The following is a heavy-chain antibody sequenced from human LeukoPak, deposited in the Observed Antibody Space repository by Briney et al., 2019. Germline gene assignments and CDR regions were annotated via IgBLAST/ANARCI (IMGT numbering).Heavy chain of an antibody. V-gene: IGHV3-11*06. J-gene: IGHJ6*02. CDR3: ARGRYCSGGSCWRGMDV. Sequence: GGSLRLSCAASGFTFSDYYMSWIRQAPGKGLEWVSYISSSSSYTNYADSVKGRFTISRDNAKNSLYPQMNSLRAEDTAVYYCARGRYCSGGSCWRGMDVWGQGTTVTVSS. CDR1: GFTFSDYY. D-gene: IGHD2-15*01. CDR2: ISSSSSYT.